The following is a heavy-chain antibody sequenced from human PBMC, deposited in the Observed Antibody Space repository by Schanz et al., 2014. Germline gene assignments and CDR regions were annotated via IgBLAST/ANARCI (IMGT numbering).Heavy chain of an antibody. J-gene: IGHJ4*02. CDR3: AKSQGSSFDS. Sequence: VQLAESGGGLVQPGGSLRLSCAVSGFIVRSNYMTWVRQAPGKGLEYVSAISHDGYSTYYADSVKGRFTISRDNSKNTLYLQMNSLRPEDTAVYYCAKSQGSSFDSWGQGTLVTVSS. CDR1: GFIVRSNY. D-gene: IGHD6-13*01. CDR2: ISHDGYST. V-gene: IGHV3-64*04.